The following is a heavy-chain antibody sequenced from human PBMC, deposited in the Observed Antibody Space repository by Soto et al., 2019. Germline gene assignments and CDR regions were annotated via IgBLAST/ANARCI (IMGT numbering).Heavy chain of an antibody. Sequence: SETLSLTCTVSGGSISSGGYYWSWIRQHPGKGLEWIGYIYYSGSTYYNPSLKSRVTISVDTSKNQFSLKLSSVTAADTAVYYCARGVGSDPIDYWGQGTLVTVSS. V-gene: IGHV4-31*03. CDR1: GGSISSGGYY. J-gene: IGHJ4*02. CDR2: IYYSGST. CDR3: ARGVGSDPIDY.